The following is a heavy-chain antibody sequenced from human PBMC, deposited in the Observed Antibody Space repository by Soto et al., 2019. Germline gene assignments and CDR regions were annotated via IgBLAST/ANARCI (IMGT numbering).Heavy chain of an antibody. J-gene: IGHJ5*02. CDR2: IYHSGST. CDR1: GCSFSSAGYP. CDR3: ARDLASTQDNWFDP. V-gene: IGHV4-30-2*01. Sequence: PSEPLSLTCAGSGCSFSSAGYPWSWMRQPPGKGLEWIGYIYHSGSTYYNPSLKSRVTISVDRSKNQVSLEVSSVAAADTAVYYCARDLASTQDNWFDPWGQGTLVTVSS.